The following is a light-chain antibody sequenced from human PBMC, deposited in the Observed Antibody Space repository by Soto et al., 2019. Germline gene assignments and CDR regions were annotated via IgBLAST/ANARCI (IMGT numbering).Light chain of an antibody. Sequence: QSALTQPASVSGSPGQSITISCAGTSSDVGGYNYVSWYQQHPGKAPKLMIYKVSNRPSGVSNRFSGSKSGNTASLTISGLQAEDEADYYCSSYRSSSIPYVFGTGTKVTVL. V-gene: IGLV2-14*01. CDR1: SSDVGGYNY. CDR3: SSYRSSSIPYV. J-gene: IGLJ1*01. CDR2: KVS.